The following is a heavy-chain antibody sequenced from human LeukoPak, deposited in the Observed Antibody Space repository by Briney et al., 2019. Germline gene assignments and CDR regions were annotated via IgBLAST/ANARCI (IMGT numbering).Heavy chain of an antibody. CDR1: GFTFSRYS. Sequence: NAGGSLRLSCAASGFTFSRYSMNWVRQAPGRGLEWVSSISSSSSYIYYGDSVKGRFTTARDNAKNSLYLQMNSLRVEDTAVYYCARAYSSSVSNEGRGSLSDWGQGTLVTVSS. CDR2: ISSSSSYI. J-gene: IGHJ4*02. CDR3: ARAYSSSVSNEGRGSLSD. V-gene: IGHV3-21*01. D-gene: IGHD6-6*01.